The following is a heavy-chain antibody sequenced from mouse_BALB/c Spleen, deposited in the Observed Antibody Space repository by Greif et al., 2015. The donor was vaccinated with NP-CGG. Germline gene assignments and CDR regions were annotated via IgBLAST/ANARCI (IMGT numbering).Heavy chain of an antibody. Sequence: VQLQQSGAELVKPGASVKLSCTASGFNIKDTYMHWVKQRPEQGLEWIGRIDPANGNTKYDPKFQGKATITADTSSNTAYLQLSSLTSEDTAAYYCARSGYYGSSYWYFDVWGAGTTVTVSS. V-gene: IGHV14-3*02. CDR2: IDPANGNT. CDR1: GFNIKDTY. D-gene: IGHD1-1*01. CDR3: ARSGYYGSSYWYFDV. J-gene: IGHJ1*01.